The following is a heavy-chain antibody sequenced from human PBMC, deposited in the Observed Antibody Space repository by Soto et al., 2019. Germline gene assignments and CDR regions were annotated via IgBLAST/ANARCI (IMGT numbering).Heavy chain of an antibody. CDR3: AREMPGYCSNSACLPGY. CDR1: GYTFTDFG. Sequence: QGQLVQSGPEVKKPGASVKVSCKASGYTFTDFGLNWVRQAPGQGPEWMGWISAYYGSTNYAQKFQDRVTMTRDTSTNTVYMELRSLRSDDTAMYYCAREMPGYCSNSACLPGYWGQGTQVTVSS. CDR2: ISAYYGST. V-gene: IGHV1-18*01. J-gene: IGHJ4*02. D-gene: IGHD2-2*03.